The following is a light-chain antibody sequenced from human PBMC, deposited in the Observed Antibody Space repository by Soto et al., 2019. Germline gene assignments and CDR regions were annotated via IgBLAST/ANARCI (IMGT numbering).Light chain of an antibody. J-gene: IGKJ2*01. CDR3: QQYGNTPYT. Sequence: EIVLTQSPGTLSLSPGEGATLSCRASQSVSSNYLAWYQQKPGQAPRLLIYSASSRATGIPDRFSGSGSGTDFTLTISRLEAEDFAVYYCQQYGNTPYTFGQGTKLEIK. CDR2: SAS. CDR1: QSVSSNY. V-gene: IGKV3-20*01.